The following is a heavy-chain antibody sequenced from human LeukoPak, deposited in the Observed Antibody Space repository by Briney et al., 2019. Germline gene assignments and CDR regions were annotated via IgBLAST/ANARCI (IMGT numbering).Heavy chain of an antibody. D-gene: IGHD6-19*01. Sequence: PSETLSLTCTVSGGSLSSYYCSWIRQRPAKGLEWIEYIYYSGSSNYNPSLKSRVTISVDTSKNQFSLKLSSVTAADTAVYYCARSSSGWYSDYWGQGTLVTVSS. V-gene: IGHV4-59*08. CDR2: IYYSGSS. J-gene: IGHJ4*02. CDR1: GGSLSSYY. CDR3: ARSSSGWYSDY.